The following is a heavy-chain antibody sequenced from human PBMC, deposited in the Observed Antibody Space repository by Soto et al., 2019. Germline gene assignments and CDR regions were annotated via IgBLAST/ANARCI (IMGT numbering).Heavy chain of an antibody. CDR1: GGSISSYY. CDR2: IYYSGST. J-gene: IGHJ4*02. CDR3: ARAIASLYDSSGYYLG. Sequence: SETLSLTCTVSGGSISSYYWSWIRQPPGKGLEWIGYIYYSGSTNYNPSLKSRVTISVDTSKNQFSLKLSSVTAADTAVYYCARAIASLYDSSGYYLGWGQGTLVTVSS. D-gene: IGHD3-22*01. V-gene: IGHV4-59*01.